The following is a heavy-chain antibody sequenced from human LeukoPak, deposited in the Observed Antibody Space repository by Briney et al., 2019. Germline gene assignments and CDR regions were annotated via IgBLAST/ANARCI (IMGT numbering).Heavy chain of an antibody. V-gene: IGHV3-23*01. Sequence: GGSLRLSCAASGFTFSSSSISWVRQAPGKGLEWVSAITDAVGSTHYADSVKGRFTISSDNSKNTLYLQMNSLRAEDTAVYYCAKGLSGGGQRGYFDYWGQGTLVTVSS. CDR1: GFTFSSSS. CDR2: ITDAVGST. CDR3: AKGLSGGGQRGYFDY. J-gene: IGHJ4*02. D-gene: IGHD4-23*01.